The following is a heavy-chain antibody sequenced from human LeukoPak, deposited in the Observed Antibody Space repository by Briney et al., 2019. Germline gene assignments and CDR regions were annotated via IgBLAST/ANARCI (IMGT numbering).Heavy chain of an antibody. D-gene: IGHD6-13*01. Sequence: GSLRLSCAASGFTVSSNYMSWVRQAPGKGLEWVSVIYSGGSTYYADSVKGRLTISRDNSKNTLYLQMNSLRAEDTAVYYCAREGDSSSWSHDGFDPWGQGTLVTVSS. CDR2: IYSGGST. CDR1: GFTVSSNY. J-gene: IGHJ5*02. CDR3: AREGDSSSWSHDGFDP. V-gene: IGHV3-66*01.